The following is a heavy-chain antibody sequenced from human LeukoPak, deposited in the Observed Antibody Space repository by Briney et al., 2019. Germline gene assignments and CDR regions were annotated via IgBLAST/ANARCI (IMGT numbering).Heavy chain of an antibody. V-gene: IGHV4-34*01. Sequence: ETLSLTCAVYGGSFSGYYWSWIRQPPGKGLEWIGEINHSGSTNYNPSLKSRVTISVDTSKNQFSLKLSSVTAADTAVYYCARERVSWYRSNAFDIWGQGTMVTVSS. CDR3: ARERVSWYRSNAFDI. J-gene: IGHJ3*02. CDR2: INHSGST. CDR1: GGSFSGYY. D-gene: IGHD6-13*01.